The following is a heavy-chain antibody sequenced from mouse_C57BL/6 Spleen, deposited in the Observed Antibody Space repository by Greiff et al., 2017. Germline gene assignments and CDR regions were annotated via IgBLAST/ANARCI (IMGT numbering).Heavy chain of an antibody. D-gene: IGHD2-5*01. CDR1: GYSITSGYY. V-gene: IGHV3-6*01. CDR2: ISYDGSN. CDR3: AREGLYYSNWFAY. J-gene: IGHJ3*01. Sequence: DVKLQESGPGLVKPSQSLSLTCSVTGYSITSGYYWNWIRQFPGNKLEWMGYISYDGSNNYNPSLKNRISITRDTSKNQFFLKLNSVTTEDTATYYCAREGLYYSNWFAYWGQGTLVTVSA.